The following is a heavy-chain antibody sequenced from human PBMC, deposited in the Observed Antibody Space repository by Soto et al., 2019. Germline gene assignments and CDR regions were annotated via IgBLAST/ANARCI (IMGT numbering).Heavy chain of an antibody. D-gene: IGHD6-13*01. CDR3: ARGVSSYSDF. CDR1: GYTFTDYD. Sequence: GASVKVSCKASGYTFTDYDINWVRQAPGQGLEWMGWMNPNSGNTAYAQRFQGRVTLTRDASINTAYMELSSLASEDTAVYFCARGVSSYSDFWGQGTLVTVSS. CDR2: MNPNSGNT. J-gene: IGHJ4*02. V-gene: IGHV1-8*01.